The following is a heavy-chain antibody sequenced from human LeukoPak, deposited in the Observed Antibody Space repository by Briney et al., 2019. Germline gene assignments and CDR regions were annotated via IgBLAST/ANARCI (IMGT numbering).Heavy chain of an antibody. Sequence: SETLSLTCTVSGGSISSYYWSWIWQPPGKGLEWIGYIYYSGSTNYSPSLKSRVTISVDTSKNQFSLKLSSVTAADTAVYYCARAHYDADCYYYMDVWGKGTTVTVSS. V-gene: IGHV4-59*01. CDR2: IYYSGST. J-gene: IGHJ6*03. CDR1: GGSISSYY. D-gene: IGHD3-3*01. CDR3: ARAHYDADCYYYMDV.